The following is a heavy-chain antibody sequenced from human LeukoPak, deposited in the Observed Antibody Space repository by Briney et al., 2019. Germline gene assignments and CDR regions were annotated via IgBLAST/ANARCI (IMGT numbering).Heavy chain of an antibody. J-gene: IGHJ4*02. CDR3: AKYYVATSFFDY. CDR1: GFTFSSYA. D-gene: IGHD5-12*01. CDR2: ISGSGDST. Sequence: GGSLRLSCAASGFTFSSYAMSWVRQAPGKGLEWVSAISGSGDSTYYADSVKGRFTISRDNSKNTLYVQMNGLRAEDTAVYYCAKYYVATSFFDYWGQGTLVTVSS. V-gene: IGHV3-23*01.